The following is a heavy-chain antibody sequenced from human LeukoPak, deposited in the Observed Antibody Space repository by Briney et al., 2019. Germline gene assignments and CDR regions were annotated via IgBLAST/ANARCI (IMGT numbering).Heavy chain of an antibody. Sequence: GAPLQISCQVSGSSFTSYCIGWVRPMPGKGLEWMGIIYPGDSGPTYSPSFRGQVTISVDKSINTAYLQWSSLQASDTAMYYCGMSGDRVPLQDDVFDVWGQGTMVTVST. CDR1: GSSFTSYC. V-gene: IGHV5-51*01. D-gene: IGHD1-26*01. CDR3: GMSGDRVPLQDDVFDV. CDR2: IYPGDSGP. J-gene: IGHJ3*01.